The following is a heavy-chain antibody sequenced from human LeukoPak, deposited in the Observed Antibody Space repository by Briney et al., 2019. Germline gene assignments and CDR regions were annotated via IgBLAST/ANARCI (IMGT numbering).Heavy chain of an antibody. CDR1: GGTFSSYA. CDR2: IIPIFGTA. V-gene: IGHV1-69*05. Sequence: ASVKVSCKASGGTFSSYAISWVRQAPGQGLEWMGRIIPIFGTANYAQKFQGRVTITTDEATSTAFMELSSLRSEDTAVYYCARSARSYDFWSGPYVDYWGQGTLVTVSS. CDR3: ARSARSYDFWSGPYVDY. D-gene: IGHD3-3*01. J-gene: IGHJ4*02.